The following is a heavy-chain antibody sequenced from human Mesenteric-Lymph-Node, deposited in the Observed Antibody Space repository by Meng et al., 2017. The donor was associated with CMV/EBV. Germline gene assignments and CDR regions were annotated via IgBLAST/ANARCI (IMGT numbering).Heavy chain of an antibody. CDR1: GYTFTGYY. V-gene: IGHV1-2*02. Sequence: ASVKVSCTASGYTFTGYYMHWGRQDPGQGLEWMGWINPNSGGANYAQKFQGRVTMTRDTSISTAYMELSRRRSDDTAVYYCARVNGHYYGMDVWGQGTTVTVSS. CDR2: INPNSGGA. J-gene: IGHJ6*02. D-gene: IGHD3-16*01. CDR3: ARVNGHYYGMDV.